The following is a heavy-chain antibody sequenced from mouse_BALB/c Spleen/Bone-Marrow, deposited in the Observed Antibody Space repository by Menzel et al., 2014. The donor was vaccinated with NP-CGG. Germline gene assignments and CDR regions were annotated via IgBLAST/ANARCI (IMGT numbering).Heavy chain of an antibody. J-gene: IGHJ1*01. V-gene: IGHV5-6-5*01. CDR1: GFTFSSYA. CDR3: ARGGLRYFDV. CDR2: ISSGGST. D-gene: IGHD3-2*02. Sequence: DVQLVESGGGLVKPGGSLKLSCAASGFTFSSYAMSWVRQTPEKRLEWVASISSGGSTYYPDSVKGRFTISRDNTRNILYMQMSSVRSEDTAMYYCARGGLRYFDVWGAGTTVTVSS.